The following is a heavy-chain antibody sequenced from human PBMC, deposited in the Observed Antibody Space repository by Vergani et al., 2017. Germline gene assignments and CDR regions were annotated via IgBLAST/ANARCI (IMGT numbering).Heavy chain of an antibody. J-gene: IGHJ4*02. Sequence: QVQLVESGGGVVQPGKSLRLSCAASGFTFRNHGMHWVRQAPGKGPEWVAVFWFDGDNKYYADSVKGRFTIARDNSKNTLCLQMNSLRAEDTAVYYCVRDRRPEVVNIFDYWGRGTLVTVSS. CDR3: VRDRRPEVVNIFDY. CDR1: GFTFRNHG. D-gene: IGHD4-23*01. CDR2: FWFDGDNK. V-gene: IGHV3-33*01.